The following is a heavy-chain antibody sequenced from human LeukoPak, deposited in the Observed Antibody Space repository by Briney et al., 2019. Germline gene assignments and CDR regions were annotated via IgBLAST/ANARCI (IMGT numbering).Heavy chain of an antibody. CDR3: AKGPVCSSTSCYSVGAFDI. D-gene: IGHD2-2*01. CDR2: ISGSGDST. V-gene: IGHV3-23*01. CDR1: GFTFSSYA. Sequence: PGGSLRLSCAASGFTFSSYAMSWVRQAPGKGLEWVSAISGSGDSTYYADSVKGRFTISRANSKNTLYLQMNSLRAEDTALYYCAKGPVCSSTSCYSVGAFDIWGQGTMVTVSS. J-gene: IGHJ3*02.